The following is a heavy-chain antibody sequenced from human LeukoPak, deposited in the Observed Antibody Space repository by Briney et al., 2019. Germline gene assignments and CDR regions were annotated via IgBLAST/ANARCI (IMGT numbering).Heavy chain of an antibody. CDR1: GFTFNNYA. CDR2: ISGNGGDT. D-gene: IGHD6-19*01. V-gene: IGHV3-23*01. Sequence: GGSLRLSCAASGFTFNNYALSWVRQAPGKGLEWVSAISGNGGDTYYADSVKGRFTVSRDISKSTLYLQMNSLRAEDTAVYYCAKPSYSSGWYSYFDYWGQGTLVTVSS. J-gene: IGHJ4*02. CDR3: AKPSYSSGWYSYFDY.